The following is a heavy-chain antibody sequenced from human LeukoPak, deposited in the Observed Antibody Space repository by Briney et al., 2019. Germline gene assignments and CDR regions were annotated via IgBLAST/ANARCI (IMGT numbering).Heavy chain of an antibody. D-gene: IGHD2-2*01. CDR1: GGSISSYY. J-gene: IGHJ6*03. Sequence: SETLSLTCTLSGGSISSYYWSWVRHPPGKGLEWSGYIYYSGSTNYNPSLKSRVTISVDTSKNQFSMKLSSVTAADTAVYYCARDRVVPAPFYYYYYMDVWGKGTTVTVSS. CDR3: ARDRVVPAPFYYYYYMDV. V-gene: IGHV4-59*01. CDR2: IYYSGST.